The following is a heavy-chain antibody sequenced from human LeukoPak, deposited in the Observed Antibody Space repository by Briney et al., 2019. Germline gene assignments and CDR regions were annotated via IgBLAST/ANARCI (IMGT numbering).Heavy chain of an antibody. V-gene: IGHV3-33*08. CDR3: AGFGELSANYFFDY. Sequence: GGSLRLSCAASGFTFSSYGMHWVRQAPGKGLEWVAVIWYDGSNKYYADSVKGRFTISRDNSKNTLYLQMNSPRAEDTAVYYCAGFGELSANYFFDYWGQGTLVTVSS. J-gene: IGHJ4*02. CDR2: IWYDGSNK. D-gene: IGHD3-10*01. CDR1: GFTFSSYG.